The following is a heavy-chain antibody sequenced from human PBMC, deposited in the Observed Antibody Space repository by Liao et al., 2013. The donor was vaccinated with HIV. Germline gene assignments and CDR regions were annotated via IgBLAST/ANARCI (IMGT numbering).Heavy chain of an antibody. V-gene: IGHV4-34*02. D-gene: IGHD2-15*01. CDR2: ISHSRTT. Sequence: QVQLQQWGAGLLKPSETLSLTCGVYGGSLTNYYWTWLRQIPGKGLEWIGEISHSRTTNYNPSLKSRVTISVDTSKNQFSLKLSSVTAADTAVYYCARNYCSGGSCSEDYWGQGTLVTVSS. CDR3: ARNYCSGGSCSEDY. J-gene: IGHJ4*02. CDR1: GGSLTNYY.